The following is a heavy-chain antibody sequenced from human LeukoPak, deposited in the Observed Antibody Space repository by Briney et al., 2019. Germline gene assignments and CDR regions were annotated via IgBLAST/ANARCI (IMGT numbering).Heavy chain of an antibody. Sequence: GGSLRLSCAASGFTFSSYAMHWVRQAPGKGLEYVSAISSNGGSTYYANPVKGRFTISRDNSKNTLYLQMGSLRAEDMAVYYCARFDYGDYGALDYWGQGTLVTVSS. CDR1: GFTFSSYA. V-gene: IGHV3-64*01. CDR2: ISSNGGST. J-gene: IGHJ4*02. D-gene: IGHD4-17*01. CDR3: ARFDYGDYGALDY.